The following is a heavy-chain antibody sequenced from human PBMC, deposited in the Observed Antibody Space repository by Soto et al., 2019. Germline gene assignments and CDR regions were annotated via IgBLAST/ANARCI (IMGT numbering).Heavy chain of an antibody. V-gene: IGHV3-23*01. CDR3: AKDNSLHWFDP. D-gene: IGHD2-15*01. CDR2: FNGNGGGT. CDR1: GFSFRTYA. J-gene: IGHJ5*02. Sequence: EVQLLESGGGLVQPGGSLKLACATSGFSFRTYAMRWVRQAPGKGLEWVSTFNGNGGGTYYADSVKGRFTISRDNSKNTLYLQMDSLRAEDTATYYCAKDNSLHWFDPWGQGTLVTVSS.